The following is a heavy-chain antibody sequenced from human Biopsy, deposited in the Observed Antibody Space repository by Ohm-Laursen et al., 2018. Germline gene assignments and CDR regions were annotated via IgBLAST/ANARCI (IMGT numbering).Heavy chain of an antibody. CDR1: GGSISSDY. V-gene: IGHV4-59*07. Sequence: SDTLSLTCTVSGGSISSDYWSWIRQTPGKGLERIGYIYYSGSTNYNPSLKSRVTISVDTSKNQFSLRLNSVTAADTAVYYCARATNSTGWPYYYFYGMDVWSQGTTVTVSS. J-gene: IGHJ6*02. CDR2: IYYSGST. CDR3: ARATNSTGWPYYYFYGMDV. D-gene: IGHD2/OR15-2a*01.